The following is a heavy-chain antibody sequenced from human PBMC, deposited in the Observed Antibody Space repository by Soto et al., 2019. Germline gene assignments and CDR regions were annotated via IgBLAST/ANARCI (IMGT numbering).Heavy chain of an antibody. J-gene: IGHJ5*01. Sequence: SETLSLTCTVSGVSISNYYWSWIRQPPGKGLEWIGCIYYSGSAIYNPSLKSRVTMAVDTSKSQFSLNLSSVTAADTAIYYCARQQAGRDSSWTWNFDSWGKGTLVT. CDR3: ARQQAGRDSSWTWNFDS. CDR1: GVSISNYY. D-gene: IGHD6-13*01. CDR2: IYYSGSA. V-gene: IGHV4-59*08.